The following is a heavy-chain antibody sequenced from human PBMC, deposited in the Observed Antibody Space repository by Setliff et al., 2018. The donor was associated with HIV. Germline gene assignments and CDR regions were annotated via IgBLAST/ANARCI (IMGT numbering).Heavy chain of an antibody. Sequence: GASVKVSCKASGYTFTSYDINWVRQATGQGLEWMGWMNPNSGNTGYAQKFQGRVTMTSSTFIGTAYMELSSLTSEDTAVYYCARGHLDYNYWDDILGNWFDPWGQGTLVTVSS. J-gene: IGHJ5*02. CDR1: GYTFTSYD. D-gene: IGHD3-9*01. CDR2: MNPNSGNT. V-gene: IGHV1-8*01. CDR3: ARGHLDYNYWDDILGNWFDP.